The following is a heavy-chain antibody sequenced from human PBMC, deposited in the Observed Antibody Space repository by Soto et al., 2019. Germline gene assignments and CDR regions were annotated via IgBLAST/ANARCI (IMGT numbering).Heavy chain of an antibody. J-gene: IGHJ4*02. CDR2: IRSKGYGGTT. D-gene: IGHD4-17*01. Sequence: PGGSLRLSCTASGFTFGDYAMSWFRQAPGKGLEWVGFIRSKGYGGTTEYAASVKGRFTISRDDSKSIAYLQMNSLKTEDTAVYYCIREDGGPAVNWGQGTLVTVSS. CDR1: GFTFGDYA. CDR3: IREDGGPAVN. V-gene: IGHV3-49*03.